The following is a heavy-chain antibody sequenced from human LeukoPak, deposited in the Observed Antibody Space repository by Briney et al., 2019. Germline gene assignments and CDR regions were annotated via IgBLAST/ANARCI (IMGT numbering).Heavy chain of an antibody. Sequence: ASVKVSCKASGYTFISYGISWVRQAPGQGLEWMGWISAYNGNTNYAQKLQGRVTMTTDTSTSTAYMELRSLRSDDTAVYYCARVFSGYSYGYLDYWGQGTLVTVSS. V-gene: IGHV1-18*01. CDR2: ISAYNGNT. CDR1: GYTFISYG. CDR3: ARVFSGYSYGYLDY. J-gene: IGHJ4*02. D-gene: IGHD5-18*01.